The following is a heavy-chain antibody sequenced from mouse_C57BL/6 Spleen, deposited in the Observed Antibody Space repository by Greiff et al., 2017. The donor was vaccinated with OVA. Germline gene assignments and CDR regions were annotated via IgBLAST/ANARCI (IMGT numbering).Heavy chain of an antibody. Sequence: EVMLVESEGGLVQPGRSMKLSCTASGFTFSDYYMAWVRQVPEKGLEWVANINYDGSSTYYLDSLKSRFIISRDNAKNILYLQMSSLKSEDTATYCCARESSWDALYYFDYWGQGTTLTVSS. D-gene: IGHD4-1*01. CDR1: GFTFSDYY. CDR2: INYDGSST. J-gene: IGHJ2*01. V-gene: IGHV5-16*01. CDR3: ARESSWDALYYFDY.